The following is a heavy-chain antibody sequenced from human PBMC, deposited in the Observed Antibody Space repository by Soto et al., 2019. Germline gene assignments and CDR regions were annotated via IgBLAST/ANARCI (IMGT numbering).Heavy chain of an antibody. J-gene: IGHJ4*02. D-gene: IGHD2-15*01. CDR1: GFTFSSYG. Sequence: PGGSLRLSCAASGFTFSSYGMHWVRQAPGKGLEWVAVISYDGSNKYYADSVKGRFTISRDNSKNTLYLQMNSLRAEDTAVYYCATANPIYCSGVSCYSGGFDYWGQGTLVTVSS. V-gene: IGHV3-30*03. CDR2: ISYDGSNK. CDR3: ATANPIYCSGVSCYSGGFDY.